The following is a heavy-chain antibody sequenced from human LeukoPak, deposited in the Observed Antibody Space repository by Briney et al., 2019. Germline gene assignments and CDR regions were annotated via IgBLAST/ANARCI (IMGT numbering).Heavy chain of an antibody. J-gene: IGHJ4*02. V-gene: IGHV3-48*01. CDR2: ISSSSSTI. CDR1: GFTFSSYS. CDR3: ARDHGSGLLWLGGKYYFDY. D-gene: IGHD3-10*01. Sequence: GGSLRLSCAASGFTFSSYSMNWVRQAPGKGLEWVSYISSSSSTIYYADSVKGRFTISRDNAKNSLYLQMNSLRAEDTAVYYCARDHGSGLLWLGGKYYFDYWGQGTLVTVSS.